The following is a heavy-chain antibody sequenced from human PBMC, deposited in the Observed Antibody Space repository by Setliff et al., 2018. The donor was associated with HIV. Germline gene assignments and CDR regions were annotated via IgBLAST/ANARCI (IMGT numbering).Heavy chain of an antibody. CDR2: IYSSGST. D-gene: IGHD1-1*01. CDR1: GGSISSYY. V-gene: IGHV4-4*09. Sequence: SETLSLTCTVSGGSISSYYWSWIRQPPGKGLEWIGNIYSSGSTNYNPSLKSRVTISVDASKNQFSLQLNSVTPEDTAVYYCARGGDWDDNYYMDVWGKGTTVT. CDR3: ARGGDWDDNYYMDV. J-gene: IGHJ6*03.